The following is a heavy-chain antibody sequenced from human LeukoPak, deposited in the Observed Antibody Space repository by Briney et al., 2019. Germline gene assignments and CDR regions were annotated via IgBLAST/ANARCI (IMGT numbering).Heavy chain of an antibody. CDR2: ISYDGSNK. Sequence: PGGSLRLSCAASGFTFSGYGMHWVRQAPGKGLEWVAVISYDGSNKYYADSVKGRFTISRDNSKNTLYLQMNSLRAEDTAVYYCLYSSSSGDYWGQGTLVTVSS. CDR3: LYSSSSGDY. CDR1: GFTFSGYG. D-gene: IGHD6-13*01. V-gene: IGHV3-30*03. J-gene: IGHJ4*02.